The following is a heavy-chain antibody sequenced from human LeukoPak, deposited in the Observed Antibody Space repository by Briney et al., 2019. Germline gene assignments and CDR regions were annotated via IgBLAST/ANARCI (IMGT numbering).Heavy chain of an antibody. CDR2: ISGSGGST. J-gene: IGHJ4*02. CDR3: AKLLAALYYFDN. CDR1: GYTFISYA. D-gene: IGHD6-6*01. V-gene: IGHV3-23*01. Sequence: GGSLRLSCAAYGYTFISYAMSWVRQAPGKGLEWVSAISGSGGSTYYADSVKGRFTISRDNSKNTLYLQMNSLRAEDTAVYYCAKLLAALYYFDNWGQGTLVTVSS.